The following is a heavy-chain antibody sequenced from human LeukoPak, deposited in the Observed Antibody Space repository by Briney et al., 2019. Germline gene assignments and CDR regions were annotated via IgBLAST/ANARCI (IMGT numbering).Heavy chain of an antibody. CDR1: GFTFSSYS. J-gene: IGHJ4*02. D-gene: IGHD6-19*01. CDR3: ASGGGWYFGY. Sequence: PGGSLRLSCAASGFTFSSYSMNWVRQAPGKGLEWVSSISSSSSYIYYADSVKGRFTISRDNAKNSMYLQMNSLRAEDTAVYYCASGGGWYFGYWGQGTLVTVSS. V-gene: IGHV3-21*01. CDR2: ISSSSSYI.